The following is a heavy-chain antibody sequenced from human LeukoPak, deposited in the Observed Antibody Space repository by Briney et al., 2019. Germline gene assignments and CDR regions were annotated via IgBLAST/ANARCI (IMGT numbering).Heavy chain of an antibody. CDR1: GGSISSNSYY. Sequence: SETLSLTCAVSGGSISSNSYYWGWIRQPPGKGLEWIGSIYYSGSTYYNPSLKSRVTISVDTSKNQFSLKLSSVTAADTAVYYCASTAADYYFDYWGQGTLVTVSS. CDR3: ASTAADYYFDY. D-gene: IGHD6-13*01. J-gene: IGHJ4*02. CDR2: IYYSGST. V-gene: IGHV4-39*01.